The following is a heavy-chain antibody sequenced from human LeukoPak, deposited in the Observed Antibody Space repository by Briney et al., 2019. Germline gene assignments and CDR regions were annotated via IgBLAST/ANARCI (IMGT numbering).Heavy chain of an antibody. Sequence: XWVRQAPGXGXXWMGWISAYNGNTNYAQKLQGRVTMTTDTSTSTAYMELRSLRSDDTAVYYCARDEGYGGNFYGYWGQGTLVTVSS. J-gene: IGHJ4*02. V-gene: IGHV1-18*01. D-gene: IGHD4-23*01. CDR2: ISAYNGNT. CDR3: ARDEGYGGNFYGY.